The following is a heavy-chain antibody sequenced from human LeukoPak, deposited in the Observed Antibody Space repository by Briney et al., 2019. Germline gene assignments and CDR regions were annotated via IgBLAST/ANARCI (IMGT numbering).Heavy chain of an antibody. Sequence: SVKVSCTASGYTFTHYGISWARQAPGQGLEYVGWISAYNGVTDYVETLQGRVTMTTETSTTTAYMELRSLRSDDTAVYDCARADRNYNGGYDRLWFDPWGQGTLVTVSS. V-gene: IGHV1-18*01. CDR2: ISAYNGVT. CDR1: GYTFTHYG. CDR3: ARADRNYNGGYDRLWFDP. J-gene: IGHJ5*02. D-gene: IGHD3-10*01.